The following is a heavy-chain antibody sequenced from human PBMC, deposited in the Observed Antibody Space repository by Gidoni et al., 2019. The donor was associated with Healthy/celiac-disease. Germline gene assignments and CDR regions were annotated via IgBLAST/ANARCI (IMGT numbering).Heavy chain of an antibody. V-gene: IGHV3-30-3*01. CDR3: ARDSDEGAPKKKYFQH. J-gene: IGHJ1*01. CDR1: GFPFSSYA. Sequence: QVQLVESGGGVVQPGRSLRLSCAASGFPFSSYAMHWVRQAPGKGLEWVAVISYDGSNKYYADSVKGRFTISRDNSKNTLYLQMNSLRAEDTAVYYCARDSDEGAPKKKYFQHWGQGTLVTVSS. D-gene: IGHD1-26*01. CDR2: ISYDGSNK.